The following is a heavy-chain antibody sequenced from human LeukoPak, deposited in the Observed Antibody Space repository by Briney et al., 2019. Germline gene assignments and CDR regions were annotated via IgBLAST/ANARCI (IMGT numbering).Heavy chain of an antibody. CDR2: ISSSSSYI. J-gene: IGHJ3*02. V-gene: IGHV3-21*01. CDR1: GFTFSSYS. D-gene: IGHD1-7*01. Sequence: GGSLRLSCAAPGFTFSSYSMNWVRQAPGKGLEWVSSISSSSSYIYYADSVKGRFTISRDNAKNSLYLQMNSLRAEDTAVYYCARNSKGIPAFDIWGQGTMVTVSS. CDR3: ARNSKGIPAFDI.